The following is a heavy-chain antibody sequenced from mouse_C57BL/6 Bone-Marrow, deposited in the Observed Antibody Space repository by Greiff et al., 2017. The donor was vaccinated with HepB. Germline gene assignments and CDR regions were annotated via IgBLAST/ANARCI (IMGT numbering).Heavy chain of an antibody. Sequence: VKLQESGAELARPGASVKLSCKASGYTFTSYGISWVKQRTGQGLEWIGEIYPRSGNTYYNEKFKGKATLTADKSSSTAYMELRSLTSEDSAVYFCAGYDYDPWFAYWGQGTLVTVSA. CDR1: GYTFTSYG. CDR2: IYPRSGNT. D-gene: IGHD2-4*01. J-gene: IGHJ3*01. V-gene: IGHV1-81*01. CDR3: AGYDYDPWFAY.